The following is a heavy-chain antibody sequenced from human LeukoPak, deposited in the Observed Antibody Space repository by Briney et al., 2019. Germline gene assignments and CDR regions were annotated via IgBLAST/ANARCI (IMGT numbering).Heavy chain of an antibody. D-gene: IGHD4-23*01. CDR2: INTGNGKT. Sequence: ASVKVSCKASGYTFTNYTLHWVRQAPGQGLEWMGWINTGNGKTKYSQKFQGRVTITRDTSASTAYMEVSSLRSEDTAVYYCARGRYGGDYWGQGTLVTVSS. V-gene: IGHV1-3*04. CDR1: GYTFTNYT. CDR3: ARGRYGGDY. J-gene: IGHJ4*02.